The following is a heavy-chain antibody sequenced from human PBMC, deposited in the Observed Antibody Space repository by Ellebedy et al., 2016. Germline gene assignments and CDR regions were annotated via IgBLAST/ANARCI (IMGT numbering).Heavy chain of an antibody. J-gene: IGHJ4*02. CDR3: RQGHYADY. Sequence: GESLKISXAASRFTVSSNYMSWVRQAPGKGLEWVATISANGDKRDLADSVQGRFTISRDNFRNTLHLQMNNLRGEDTAVYYCRQGHYADYWGQGTLVTVSS. V-gene: IGHV3-53*01. CDR2: ISANGDKR. D-gene: IGHD2-2*01. CDR1: RFTVSSNY.